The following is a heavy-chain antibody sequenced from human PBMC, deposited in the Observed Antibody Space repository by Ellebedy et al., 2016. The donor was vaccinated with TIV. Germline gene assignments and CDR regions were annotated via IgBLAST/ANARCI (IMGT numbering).Heavy chain of an antibody. CDR1: GGSISSYY. CDR2: IYYSGST. V-gene: IGHV4-59*01. CDR3: ARGEVTLYYCGMDV. Sequence: MPSETLSLTCTVSGGSISSYYWSWIRQPPGKGLEWIGYIYYSGSTNYNPSLKSRVTISVDTSKNQFSLKLSSVTAADTAVYYCARGEVTLYYCGMDVWGQGTTVTVSS. J-gene: IGHJ6*02.